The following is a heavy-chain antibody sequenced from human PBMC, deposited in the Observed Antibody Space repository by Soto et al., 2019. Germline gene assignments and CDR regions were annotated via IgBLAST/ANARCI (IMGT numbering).Heavy chain of an antibody. V-gene: IGHV1-18*01. CDR3: AMSGSSWNLREFDF. D-gene: IGHD6-13*01. CDR2: ISAYNGNI. Sequence: QVQLVQSGGEVKKPGASVKVSCKASAYTFTNYGISWVRQAPGQGLEWMGWISAYNGNINYAQKFRGRVTMTTDTSTSSAYLEVRSLRSDDTAVYYCAMSGSSWNLREFDFWGQGTLGTVSS. CDR1: AYTFTNYG. J-gene: IGHJ4*02.